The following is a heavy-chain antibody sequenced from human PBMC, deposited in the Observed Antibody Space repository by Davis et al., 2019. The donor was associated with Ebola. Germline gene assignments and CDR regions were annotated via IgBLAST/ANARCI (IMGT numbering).Heavy chain of an antibody. CDR2: ISYDGSSK. D-gene: IGHD6-19*01. CDR3: ASFGQWLVRGYYYYGMDV. J-gene: IGHJ6*02. V-gene: IGHV3-30-3*01. Sequence: PGGSLRLSCAASGFTFSAYAIHWVRQTPGRGLEWVALISYDGSSKYYTDSVKGRFTISRDNSQNTLYLQMNSLRAEDTAVYYCASFGQWLVRGYYYYGMDVWGQGATVTVSS. CDR1: GFTFSAYA.